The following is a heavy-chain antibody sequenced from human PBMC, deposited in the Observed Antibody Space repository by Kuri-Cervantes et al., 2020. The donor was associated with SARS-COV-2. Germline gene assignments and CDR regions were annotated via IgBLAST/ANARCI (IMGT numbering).Heavy chain of an antibody. V-gene: IGHV3-20*04. J-gene: IGHJ6*03. CDR1: GFTFDDYG. CDR3: ARGEALYYYMDV. CDR2: INWNGGST. Sequence: GGSLRLSCAASGFTFDDYGMSWVRQAPGKGLEWVSGINWNGGSTGYADSVKGRFTISRDNAKNSLYLQMNSLRAEDTAVYYCARGEALYYYMDVWGKGTTVTVSS.